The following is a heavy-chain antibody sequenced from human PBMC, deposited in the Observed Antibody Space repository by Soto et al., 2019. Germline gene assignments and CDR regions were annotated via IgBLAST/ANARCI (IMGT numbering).Heavy chain of an antibody. Sequence: PSETVSLTCTVSGGSISSYYWSWIRQHPGKGLEWIGYIYYSVSTNYNPSLKSRVAISVDTSKNQFSLKLSSVTAADTAVYYCARDRGRGYSYGLRVYYYYGMDVGGQGPRVPVS. D-gene: IGHD5-18*01. CDR1: GGSISSYY. CDR3: ARDRGRGYSYGLRVYYYYGMDV. CDR2: IYYSVST. J-gene: IGHJ6*02. V-gene: IGHV4-59*13.